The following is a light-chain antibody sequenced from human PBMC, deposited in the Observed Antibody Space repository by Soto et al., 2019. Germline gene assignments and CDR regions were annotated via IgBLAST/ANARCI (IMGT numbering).Light chain of an antibody. J-gene: IGKJ2*01. CDR3: QQFDSLPYT. CDR2: DAS. Sequence: DIQMTQSPSSLSASVGDRVTITCQASQDISNFVNWYQQKPGRAPNLLISDASTLKTGVPSRFSGSVSGTDFTLPITSLQPADIATYYCQQFDSLPYTFGQGTKLEIK. V-gene: IGKV1-33*01. CDR1: QDISNF.